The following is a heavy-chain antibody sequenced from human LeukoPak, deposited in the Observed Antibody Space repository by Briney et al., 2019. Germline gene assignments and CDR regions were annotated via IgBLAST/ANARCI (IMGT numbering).Heavy chain of an antibody. V-gene: IGHV3-23*01. J-gene: IGHJ6*03. CDR2: ISGSDGST. CDR3: ARGERYYYDSSGYLGYYYYYMDV. Sequence: GGSLRLSCAASGFTFSRNSMTWVRQAPGKGLEWVSAISGSDGSTYYADSVKGRFTISRDNSKNTLYLQMNSLRAEDTAVYYCARGERYYYDSSGYLGYYYYYMDVWGKGTTVTISS. D-gene: IGHD3-22*01. CDR1: GFTFSRNS.